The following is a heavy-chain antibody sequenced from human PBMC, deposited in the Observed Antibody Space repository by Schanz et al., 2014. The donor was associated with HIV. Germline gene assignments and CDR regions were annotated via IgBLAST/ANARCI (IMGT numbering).Heavy chain of an antibody. Sequence: VQLVESGGGLVQPGGSLRLSCAASGFTFSSYVMHWVRQAPGNGLEWVTVIWYDGSSKYYADSVKGRFTISRDNSKNTVYPQMNNLRDEASAFSYCAKGVTGSPLKKTWYYFDYWGQGTQVTVSS. D-gene: IGHD3-10*01. CDR3: AKGVTGSPLKKTWYYFDY. CDR2: IWYDGSSK. V-gene: IGHV3-33*06. J-gene: IGHJ4*02. CDR1: GFTFSSYV.